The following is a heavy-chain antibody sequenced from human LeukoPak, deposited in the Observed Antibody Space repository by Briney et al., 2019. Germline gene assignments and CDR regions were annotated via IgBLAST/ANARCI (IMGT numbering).Heavy chain of an antibody. CDR3: ASRAPYDSSGYYYYYYMDI. D-gene: IGHD3-22*01. Sequence: ASVKVSCKASGYTFTSYDINWVRQATGQGLEWMGWMNPNSGNTGYAQKFQGRVTMTRNTSISTAYMELSGLRSEDTAVYYCASRAPYDSSGYYYYYYMDIWGKGTTVTVCS. J-gene: IGHJ6*03. CDR1: GYTFTSYD. CDR2: MNPNSGNT. V-gene: IGHV1-8*01.